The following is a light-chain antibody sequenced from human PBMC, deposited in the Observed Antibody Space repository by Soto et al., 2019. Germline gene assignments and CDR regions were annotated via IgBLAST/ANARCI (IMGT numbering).Light chain of an antibody. V-gene: IGLV1-44*01. J-gene: IGLJ1*01. CDR2: SNN. CDR3: AAWDDSLNGNYV. Sequence: QSVLTPPPSASGTAGPWATIPCSGSSSNIGSNAVNWYPQLPGTAPKLLIYSNNQRPSGVPDRFSGSKPGTSAPLAISVLQSEDEADYYCAAWDDSLNGNYVFGTGTKVTVL. CDR1: SSNIGSNA.